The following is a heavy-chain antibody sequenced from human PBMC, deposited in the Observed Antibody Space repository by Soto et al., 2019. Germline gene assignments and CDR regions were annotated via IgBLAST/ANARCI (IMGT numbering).Heavy chain of an antibody. CDR2: IGHSGGT. D-gene: IGHD3-16*01. Sequence: QVQLQQWGAGLLKPSETLSVTCAVYGGSFSGYYWRWIRQSPGKGLEWIGEIGHSGGTVYNPSLESRVTISGDSHNNRFSLKLNSVTAADTAVYYCARHGGYYFDYWGQGAPVTVSS. J-gene: IGHJ4*02. CDR3: ARHGGYYFDY. CDR1: GGSFSGYY. V-gene: IGHV4-34*02.